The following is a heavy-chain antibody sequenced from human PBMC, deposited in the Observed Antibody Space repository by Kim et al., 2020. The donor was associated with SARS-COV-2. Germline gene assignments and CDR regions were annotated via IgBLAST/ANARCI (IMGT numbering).Heavy chain of an antibody. J-gene: IGHJ4*02. CDR2: IKSKTDGGTT. CDR1: GFTFSNAW. V-gene: IGHV3-15*01. D-gene: IGHD6-13*01. CDR3: TTDQSSSSYFDY. Sequence: GGSLRLSCAASGFTFSNAWMSWVRQAPGKGLEWVGRIKSKTDGGTTDYAAPVKGRFTISRDDSKNTLYLQMNSLKTEDTAVYYCTTDQSSSSYFDYWGQGTLVTVSS.